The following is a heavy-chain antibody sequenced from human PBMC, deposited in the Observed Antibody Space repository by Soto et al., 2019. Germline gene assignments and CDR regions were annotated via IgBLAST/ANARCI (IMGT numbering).Heavy chain of an antibody. Sequence: ASVKVSCKVSGYTLTELSMHWVRQAPGKGLEWMGGFDPEDGETIYAQKFQGRVTMTEDTSTDTAYMELSSLRSEDTAVYYCATAEGGDSSGWYDYWGQGTLVTVSS. J-gene: IGHJ4*02. CDR3: ATAEGGDSSGWYDY. CDR1: GYTLTELS. V-gene: IGHV1-24*01. CDR2: FDPEDGET. D-gene: IGHD6-19*01.